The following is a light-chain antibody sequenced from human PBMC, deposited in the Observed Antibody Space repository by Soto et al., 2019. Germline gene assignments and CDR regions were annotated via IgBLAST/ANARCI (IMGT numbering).Light chain of an antibody. J-gene: IGLJ3*02. Sequence: SYELTQPPSVSVAPGQTARITCGGSNIGRKSVHWYQQKPGQAPVVVVYDDSDRPSGIPERFSGSNSGNTATLTISRVEVGDEADYYCQVWDSSSDHWVFGGGTKVTVL. CDR2: DDS. CDR3: QVWDSSSDHWV. CDR1: NIGRKS. V-gene: IGLV3-21*02.